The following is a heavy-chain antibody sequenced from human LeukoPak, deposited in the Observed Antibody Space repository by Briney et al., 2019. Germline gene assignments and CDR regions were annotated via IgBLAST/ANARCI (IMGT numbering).Heavy chain of an antibody. J-gene: IGHJ3*02. D-gene: IGHD2-2*01. V-gene: IGHV4-4*07. CDR1: GGSISSYY. CDR3: ARDRAWGLVVPASSDI. CDR2: IYTSGST. Sequence: SETLSLTCTVSGGSISSYYWSWIRQPAGKGLEWIGRIYTSGSTNYNPSLKSRVTMSVDTSKNQYSLKLSSVTAADTAVYYCARDRAWGLVVPASSDIWGQGTMVTVSS.